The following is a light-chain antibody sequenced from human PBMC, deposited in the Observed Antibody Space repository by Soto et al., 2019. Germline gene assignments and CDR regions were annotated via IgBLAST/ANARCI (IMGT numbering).Light chain of an antibody. CDR3: CSYAGSSTWV. CDR2: EGS. CDR1: SSDVGSYNL. Sequence: QSALTRPASVSGSPGQSITISCTGTSSDVGSYNLVSWYQQHPGKAPKLMIYEGSKRPSGVSNRFSGSKSGNTASLIISGLQADDEADYYYCSYAGSSTWVFGGGTQLTVL. J-gene: IGLJ7*01. V-gene: IGLV2-23*01.